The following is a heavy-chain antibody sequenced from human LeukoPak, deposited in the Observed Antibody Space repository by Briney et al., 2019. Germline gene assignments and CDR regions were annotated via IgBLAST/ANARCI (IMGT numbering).Heavy chain of an antibody. J-gene: IGHJ3*02. CDR2: IDTAGNT. Sequence: QPGGSLRLSWAASGFTFSSYDMHWVRQATGKGLEWVSAIDTAGNTFYPGSVKGRFTISRENAKNSLYLQMNNVRAGDTAVYYCARTSKVTSVMDIWGQGTMVTVSS. V-gene: IGHV3-13*04. D-gene: IGHD3-16*01. CDR1: GFTFSSYD. CDR3: ARTSKVTSVMDI.